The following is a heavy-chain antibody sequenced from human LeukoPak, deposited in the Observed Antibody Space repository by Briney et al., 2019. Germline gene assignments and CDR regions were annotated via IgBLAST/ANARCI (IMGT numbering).Heavy chain of an antibody. V-gene: IGHV4-30-2*03. CDR1: GGSISSGSYY. J-gene: IGHJ3*02. CDR3: ARRSGTYHAFDI. Sequence: PSQTLSLTCTVSGGSISSGSYYWSWIRQPAGKGLEWIGSFYYTGSTFYSPSLKSRVTISVDTSKNQFSLKLSSVTAADTAVYYCARRSGTYHAFDIWGQGTMVTVSS. CDR2: FYYTGST. D-gene: IGHD1-26*01.